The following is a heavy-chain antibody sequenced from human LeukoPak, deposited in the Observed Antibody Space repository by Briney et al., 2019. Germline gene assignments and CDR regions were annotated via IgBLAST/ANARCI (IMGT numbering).Heavy chain of an antibody. CDR2: IYYSGST. J-gene: IGHJ4*02. Sequence: SETLSLTCTVSGGSISSYYWSWIRQPPGKGLEWIGYIYYSGSTNYNPSLKSRVTISVDTSKNQFSLKLSSVTAADTAVYCCARDLSDYVWGSYRFRGQVTLVTVST. CDR3: ARDLSDYVWGSYRF. CDR1: GGSISSYY. D-gene: IGHD3-16*02. V-gene: IGHV4-59*01.